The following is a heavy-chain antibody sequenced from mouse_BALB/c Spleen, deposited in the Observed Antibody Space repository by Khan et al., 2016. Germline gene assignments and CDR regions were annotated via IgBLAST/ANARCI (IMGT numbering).Heavy chain of an antibody. V-gene: IGHV1-80*01. CDR3: SRGTPFAN. CDR1: GFAFSSYW. Sequence: QVQLQQSGAELVRPGSSVKISCKASGFAFSSYWLNWVKQRPGQGLEGIGQIYPGDGDTNYNGKFKGKATLTADKSSSTAYMQLSSLTSEDSAVYFCSRGTPFANWGQGNLITVSA. J-gene: IGHJ3*01. D-gene: IGHD2-14*01. CDR2: IYPGDGDT.